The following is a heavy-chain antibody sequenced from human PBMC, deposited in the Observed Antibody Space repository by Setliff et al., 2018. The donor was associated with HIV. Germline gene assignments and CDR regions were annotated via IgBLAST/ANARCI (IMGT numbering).Heavy chain of an antibody. D-gene: IGHD3-22*01. J-gene: IGHJ3*02. CDR1: GFSVSRKY. CDR2: LYSGGSV. V-gene: IGHV3-53*01. CDR3: ARGKDYYDSSGQEAFDI. Sequence: GGSLRLSCAASGFSVSRKYMTWVRQAPGKGLEWVSLLYSGGSVYYAESVKGRFTISRDNSKNILYLQMNSLRAEDTAVYYCARGKDYYDSSGQEAFDIWGQGTMVTVSS.